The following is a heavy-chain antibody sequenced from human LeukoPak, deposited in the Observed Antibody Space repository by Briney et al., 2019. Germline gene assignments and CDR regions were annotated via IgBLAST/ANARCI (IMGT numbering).Heavy chain of an antibody. CDR2: IRYDASNK. Sequence: GGSLRLSCAASGFTFSSYGMHWVRQAPGKGLEWVAFIRYDASNKYYADSVKGRFTISRDNSKNTLYLQMNSLRAEDTAVYYCARYGSGRSRAFDIWGQGTMVTVSS. CDR1: GFTFSSYG. CDR3: ARYGSGRSRAFDI. D-gene: IGHD3-10*01. J-gene: IGHJ3*02. V-gene: IGHV3-30*02.